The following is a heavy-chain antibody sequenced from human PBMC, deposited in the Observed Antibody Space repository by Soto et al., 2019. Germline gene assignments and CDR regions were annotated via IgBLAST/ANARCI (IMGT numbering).Heavy chain of an antibody. D-gene: IGHD4-17*01. CDR1: GGSISSGGYY. V-gene: IGHV4-31*03. CDR2: IYYSGST. CDR3: ARVSTVTTGVYYGMDV. Sequence: SETLSLTCTVSGGSISSGGYYWSWIRQHPGKGLEWIGYIYYSGSTYYNPSLKSRVTISVDTSKNQFSLKLSSVTAADTAVYYCARVSTVTTGVYYGMDVWGQGTTVTVSS. J-gene: IGHJ6*02.